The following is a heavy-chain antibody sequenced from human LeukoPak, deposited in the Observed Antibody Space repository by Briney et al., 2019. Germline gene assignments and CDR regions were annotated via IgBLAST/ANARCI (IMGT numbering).Heavy chain of an antibody. J-gene: IGHJ6*03. CDR1: GFTFSSYG. D-gene: IGHD3-16*01. CDR2: IQYDGSNK. CDR3: AKGGYYYMDV. V-gene: IGHV3-30*02. Sequence: GGSLRLSCAAFGFTFSSYGMHWVRQAPGRGLEWMAFIQYDGSNKFYADSVKGRFTISRDNSKNTLYLQMDSLRAEDTAVYYCAKGGYYYMDVWGKGTTVTVSS.